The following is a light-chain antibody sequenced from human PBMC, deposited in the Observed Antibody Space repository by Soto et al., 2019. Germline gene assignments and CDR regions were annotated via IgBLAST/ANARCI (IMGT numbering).Light chain of an antibody. V-gene: IGKV3-20*01. J-gene: IGKJ2*01. CDR2: GVS. CDR3: QQYLRSPST. CDR1: QSVSSN. Sequence: EIVMTQSPATLSLSPGERATRSCRASQSVSSNLAWYQQKPGQGPRLLMYGVSIRATGIPDRFRGSGSGTDFTLTISRLEPEDFAVYYCQQYLRSPSTFGQGTKVDI.